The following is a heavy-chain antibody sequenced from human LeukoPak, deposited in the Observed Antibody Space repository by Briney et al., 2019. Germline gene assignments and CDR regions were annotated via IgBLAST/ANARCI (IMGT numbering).Heavy chain of an antibody. CDR1: GYTFTGYY. CDR2: INPNSGGT. D-gene: IGHD3-22*01. Sequence: ASVKVSCKASGYTFTGYYMHWVRQAPGQGLEWMGWINPNSGGTNYAQKFQGRVTMTRDTSISTAYMELSRLRSDDTAVYYCARTYYDDSSGYYPDHYYYYMDVWGKGTTVTVSS. CDR3: ARTYYDDSSGYYPDHYYYYMDV. V-gene: IGHV1-2*02. J-gene: IGHJ6*03.